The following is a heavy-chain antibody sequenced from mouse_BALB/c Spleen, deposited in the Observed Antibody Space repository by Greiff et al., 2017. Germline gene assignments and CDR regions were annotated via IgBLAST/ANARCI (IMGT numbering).Heavy chain of an antibody. Sequence: VQLVESGAELARPGASVKLSCKASGYTFTSYWMQWVKQRPGQGLEWIGAIYPGDGDTRYTQKFKGKATLTADKSSSTAYMQLSSLASEDSAVYYCAKDGYYWYFDVWGAGTTVTVSS. CDR2: IYPGDGDT. D-gene: IGHD2-3*01. CDR1: GYTFTSYW. J-gene: IGHJ1*01. V-gene: IGHV1-87*01. CDR3: AKDGYYWYFDV.